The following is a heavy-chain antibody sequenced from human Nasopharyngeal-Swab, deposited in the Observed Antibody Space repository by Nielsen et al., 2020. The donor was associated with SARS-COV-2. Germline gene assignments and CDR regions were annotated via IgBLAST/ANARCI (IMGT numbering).Heavy chain of an antibody. J-gene: IGHJ6*02. D-gene: IGHD6-25*01. CDR3: ARSKGGTYYYGMDV. V-gene: IGHV3-30-3*01. CDR2: ISYDGSNK. CDR1: GFTFSSYA. Sequence: GESLKISCAASGFTFSSYAMHWVRQAPGKGLEWVAVISYDGSNKYYADSVKGRFTISRDNSKNTPYLQMNSLRAEDTAVYYCARSKGGTYYYGMDVWGQGTTVTVSS.